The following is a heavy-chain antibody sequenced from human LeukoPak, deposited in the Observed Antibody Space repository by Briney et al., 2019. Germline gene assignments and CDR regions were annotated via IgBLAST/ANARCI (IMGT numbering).Heavy chain of an antibody. CDR3: ARGNQLNDY. Sequence: PSETLSLTCTVSGGSISSSSYYWGWIRQPPGKGLEWIGSIYYSGSTYYNPSLKSRVTISVDTSKNQFSLKLSSVTAADTAVYYCARGNQLNDYWGQGTLVTVSS. J-gene: IGHJ4*02. CDR1: GGSISSSSYY. D-gene: IGHD3-10*01. CDR2: IYYSGST. V-gene: IGHV4-39*01.